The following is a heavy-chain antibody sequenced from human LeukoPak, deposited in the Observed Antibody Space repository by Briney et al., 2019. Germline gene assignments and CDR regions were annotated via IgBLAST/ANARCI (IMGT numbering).Heavy chain of an antibody. D-gene: IGHD5-12*01. Sequence: GRSLRLSCAASGFSFTAYGMHWVRQAPGKGLEWVAVISSDESEEYYGDSVKGRFTISRDNSKNTLYLQMSDMRNEDTAVYYCAKDKDGLRSVPYYFDYWGQGTLVTVSS. J-gene: IGHJ4*02. CDR1: GFSFTAYG. V-gene: IGHV3-30*18. CDR3: AKDKDGLRSVPYYFDY. CDR2: ISSDESEE.